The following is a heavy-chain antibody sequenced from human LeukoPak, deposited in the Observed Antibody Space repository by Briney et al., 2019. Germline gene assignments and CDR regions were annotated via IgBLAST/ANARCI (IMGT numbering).Heavy chain of an antibody. J-gene: IGHJ6*03. Sequence: ASVKVSFKASGYTFTGYYLHLVRQAPGQGLEWMGLINPNSCGTNYAQKFHGRVTMTRDTSNSTAYMERSRLTSDDTAVYYCAKGLERLDSYSSMDVWGKGTTVIISS. CDR2: INPNSCGT. CDR3: AKGLERLDSYSSMDV. V-gene: IGHV1-2*02. CDR1: GYTFTGYY. D-gene: IGHD3-9*01.